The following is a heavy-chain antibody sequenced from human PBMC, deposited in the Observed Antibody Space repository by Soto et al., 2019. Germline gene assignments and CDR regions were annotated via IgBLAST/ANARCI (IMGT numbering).Heavy chain of an antibody. Sequence: PSETLSLTCAVYGGSFSGYYWSWIRQPPGKGLEWIGEINHSGSTNYNPSLKSRVTISVDTSKNQFSLKLSSVTAADTAVYYCARRYDFWSGYYGHQIDYWGQGTLVTVSS. CDR2: INHSGST. D-gene: IGHD3-3*01. CDR3: ARRYDFWSGYYGHQIDY. CDR1: GGSFSGYY. J-gene: IGHJ4*02. V-gene: IGHV4-34*01.